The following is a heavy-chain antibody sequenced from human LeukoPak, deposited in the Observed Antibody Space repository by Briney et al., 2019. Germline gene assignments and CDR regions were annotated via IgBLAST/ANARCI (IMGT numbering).Heavy chain of an antibody. CDR2: IYYIGRT. Sequence: SETLSLTCSVSGGSISSYYWSWIRQPPGKGLEWIGYIYYIGRTDYNPSLKSRVTISVDTSKNQFSLKLSSVTAADTAVYYCAREYYDILTGYSYYFDYWGQGTLVTVSS. J-gene: IGHJ4*02. V-gene: IGHV4-59*01. CDR1: GGSISSYY. CDR3: AREYYDILTGYSYYFDY. D-gene: IGHD3-9*01.